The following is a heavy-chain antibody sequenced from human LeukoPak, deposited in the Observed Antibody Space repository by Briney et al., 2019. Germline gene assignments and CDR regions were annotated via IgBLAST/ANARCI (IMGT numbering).Heavy chain of an antibody. CDR2: IIPIFGTA. CDR3: ARDPGDYYDSSGSSPFDY. CDR1: GGTFSSYA. J-gene: IGHJ4*02. Sequence: SVKVSCKASGGTFSSYAISWVRQAPGQGLEWMGGIIPIFGTANYAQKFQGRVTITADESTRTAYMELSSLRSEDTAVYYCARDPGDYYDSSGSSPFDYWGQGTLVTISS. V-gene: IGHV1-69*13. D-gene: IGHD3-22*01.